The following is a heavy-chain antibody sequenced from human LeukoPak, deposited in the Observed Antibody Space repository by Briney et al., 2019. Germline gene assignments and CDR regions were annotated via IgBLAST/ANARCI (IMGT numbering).Heavy chain of an antibody. J-gene: IGHJ4*02. V-gene: IGHV3-49*03. CDR2: IRSKAYGGTT. Sequence: PGGSLRLSCTASGFTFGDYAMSWFRQAPGKGLEWVGFIRSKAYGGTTEYAASVKGRFTISRDDSKSIAYLQMNSLKTEDTAVYYCTRDSTSLVAAYDYVWGSYRYTPDYWGQGTLVTVSS. CDR3: TRDSTSLVAAYDYVWGSYRYTPDY. D-gene: IGHD3-16*02. CDR1: GFTFGDYA.